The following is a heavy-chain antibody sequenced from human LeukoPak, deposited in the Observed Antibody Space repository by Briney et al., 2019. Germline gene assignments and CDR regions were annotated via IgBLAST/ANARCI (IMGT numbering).Heavy chain of an antibody. J-gene: IGHJ5*02. CDR3: ARSGTDYGDNNWFDP. D-gene: IGHD4-17*01. V-gene: IGHV3-30*04. Sequence: GGSLRLSCAASGFNFGDNAMHWVRQAPGKGLEWVGIILYDGSHKFYGDSVKGRFTISRDNSKNTLYLQMDSLKTEDTAIYYCARSGTDYGDNNWFDPWGQGTLVTVSS. CDR1: GFNFGDNA. CDR2: ILYDGSHK.